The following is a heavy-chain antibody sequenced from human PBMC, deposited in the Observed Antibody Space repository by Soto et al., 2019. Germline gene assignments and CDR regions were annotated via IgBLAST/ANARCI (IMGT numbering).Heavy chain of an antibody. CDR2: ISGSGGST. Sequence: PGGSLRLSCAASGFTFSSYAMSWVRQAPGKGLEWVSAISGSGGSTYYADSVKGRFTISRDNSKNTLYLQMNSLRAEDTAVYYFAKEGNYDFWSGYTYYFGYWGQGTLGTVS. D-gene: IGHD3-3*01. CDR3: AKEGNYDFWSGYTYYFGY. V-gene: IGHV3-23*01. CDR1: GFTFSSYA. J-gene: IGHJ4*02.